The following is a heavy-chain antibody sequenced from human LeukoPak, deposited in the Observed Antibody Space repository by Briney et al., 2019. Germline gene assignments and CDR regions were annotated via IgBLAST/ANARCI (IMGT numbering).Heavy chain of an antibody. D-gene: IGHD1-1*01. CDR2: INPNSGGT. J-gene: IGHJ3*02. CDR3: PRDSTRYRDAFDI. Sequence: ASVKVSCKASGYTFTGYYMHWVRQAPGQGLEWMGWINPNSGGTNYAQKFQGRVTMTRDTSISTAYMELSRLRSDDTAVYYCPRDSTRYRDAFDIWGQGTMVTVSS. V-gene: IGHV1-2*02. CDR1: GYTFTGYY.